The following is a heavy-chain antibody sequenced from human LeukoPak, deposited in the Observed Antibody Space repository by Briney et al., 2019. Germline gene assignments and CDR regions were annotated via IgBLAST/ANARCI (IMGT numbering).Heavy chain of an antibody. Sequence: PGGSLRLSCAAPGFTFRIYGMNWVRQAPGKGLEWVSSISDTSDISYADSVKGRFTVSRDNAKSSVFLQMNSLRVEDTAVYYCARDRGARGRGLAWGQGTLVSVSS. CDR3: ARDRGARGRGLA. CDR1: GFTFRIYG. D-gene: IGHD3-10*01. J-gene: IGHJ4*02. CDR2: ISDTSDI. V-gene: IGHV3-21*06.